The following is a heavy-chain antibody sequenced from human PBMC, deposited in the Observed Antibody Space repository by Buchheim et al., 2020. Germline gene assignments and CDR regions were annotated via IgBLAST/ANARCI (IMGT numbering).Heavy chain of an antibody. Sequence: QITLKESGPTLVKPIETLTLTCTISGFSLSTRGVGVGWIRQPPGKALEWLALVYWDDDKRYSPSLRSRLTITKDSSRNQVVLTMTNVDRVDTATYFCAHLMYSSDSSGFVPRTFDYWGQGTL. D-gene: IGHD3-22*01. V-gene: IGHV2-5*02. CDR2: VYWDDDK. CDR3: AHLMYSSDSSGFVPRTFDY. J-gene: IGHJ4*02. CDR1: GFSLSTRGVG.